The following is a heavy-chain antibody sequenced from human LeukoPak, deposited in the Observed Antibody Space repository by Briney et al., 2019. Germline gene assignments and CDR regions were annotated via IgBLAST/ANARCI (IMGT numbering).Heavy chain of an antibody. CDR3: AKERDAKGYFDY. V-gene: IGHV3-23*01. CDR2: ISGSGKA. Sequence: GGSLRLSCAASGFSFSTYAMSWVRQAPGQGLEWVSAISGSGKAYYPDSVKGRFTISRDNSKNTLFLLMNGLRAEDTAVYYCAKERDAKGYFDYWGQGTLVTVSS. CDR1: GFSFSTYA. J-gene: IGHJ4*02.